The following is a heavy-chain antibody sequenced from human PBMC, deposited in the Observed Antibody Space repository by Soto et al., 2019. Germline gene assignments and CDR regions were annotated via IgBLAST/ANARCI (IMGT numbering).Heavy chain of an antibody. CDR1: GYTFTSYY. CDR2: INPSGGST. Sequence: QGQLVQSGAEVKKPGASVKVSCKASGYTFTSYYMHWVRQAPGQGLEWMGIINPSGGSTSYAQKFQGRVTMTRDTSTSTVYMELSSLRSEDTAVYYCARDYGEIAAAGTMDYWGQGTLVTVSS. V-gene: IGHV1-46*03. CDR3: ARDYGEIAAAGTMDY. J-gene: IGHJ4*02. D-gene: IGHD6-13*01.